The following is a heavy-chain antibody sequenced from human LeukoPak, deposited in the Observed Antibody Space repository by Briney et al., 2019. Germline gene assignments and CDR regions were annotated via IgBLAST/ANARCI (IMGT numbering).Heavy chain of an antibody. Sequence: SETLSLTCSVSGVSVSDGRYYWTWIRQHPGKGLEWIGYKYYSGGAKYNPSLKSRLTISIDTSKNQFSLHLSSVTAADTATYYCATPYCSTISCLDVFNMWGQGTRVTVSS. V-gene: IGHV4-31*03. CDR2: KYYSGGA. J-gene: IGHJ3*02. CDR1: GVSVSDGRYY. CDR3: ATPYCSTISCLDVFNM. D-gene: IGHD2-2*01.